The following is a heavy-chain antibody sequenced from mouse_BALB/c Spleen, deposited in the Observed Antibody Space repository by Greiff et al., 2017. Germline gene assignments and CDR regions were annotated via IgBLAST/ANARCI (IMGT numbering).Heavy chain of an antibody. CDR3: AREEGSYYYAMDY. CDR2: ISSGGST. Sequence: EVKLMESGGGLVKPGGSLKLSCAASGFTFSSYAMSWVRQTPEKRLEWVASISSGGSTYYPDSVKGRFTISRDNARNILYLQMSSLRSEDTAMYYCAREEGSYYYAMDYWGQGTSVTVSS. V-gene: IGHV5-6-5*01. J-gene: IGHJ4*01. CDR1: GFTFSSYA.